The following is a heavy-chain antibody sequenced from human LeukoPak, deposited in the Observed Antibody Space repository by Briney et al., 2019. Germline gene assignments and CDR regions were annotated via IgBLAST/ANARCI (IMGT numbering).Heavy chain of an antibody. CDR2: ISYDGSNK. J-gene: IGHJ4*02. Sequence: GGSLRLSCAASGFTFSSYAMHWVRQAPGKGLEWVAVISYDGSNKYYADSVKGRFTISRDNAKNTVYLQMNSLRAEDTAVYYCARVQGCSGGTCYFHYWGQGTLVTVSS. V-gene: IGHV3-30-3*01. CDR1: GFTFSSYA. D-gene: IGHD2-15*01. CDR3: ARVQGCSGGTCYFHY.